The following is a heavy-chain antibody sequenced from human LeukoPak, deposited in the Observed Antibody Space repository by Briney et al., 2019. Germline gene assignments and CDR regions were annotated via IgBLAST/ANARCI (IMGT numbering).Heavy chain of an antibody. CDR3: ARRLRYSSSWFYWYFDL. Sequence: SETLSLTCTVSGGSISSYYWSWIRQPPGKGLEWIGGINHSGSTNYNPSLKSRVTISVDTSKNQFSLKLSSVTAADTAVYYCARRLRYSSSWFYWYFDLWGRGTLVTVSS. CDR1: GGSISSYY. D-gene: IGHD6-13*01. J-gene: IGHJ2*01. V-gene: IGHV4-34*01. CDR2: INHSGST.